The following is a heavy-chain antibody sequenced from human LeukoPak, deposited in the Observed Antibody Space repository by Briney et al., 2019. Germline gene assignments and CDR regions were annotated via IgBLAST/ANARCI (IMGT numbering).Heavy chain of an antibody. CDR2: ISSSGSTI. CDR3: ASIGVVEDAFDI. CDR1: GFTFSSYS. V-gene: IGHV3-48*04. Sequence: PGGSLRLSCAASGFTFSSYSMNWVRQAPGKGLEWVSYISSSGSTIYYADSVKGRFTISRDNAKNSLYLQMNSLRAEDTAAYYCASIGVVEDAFDIWGQGTMVTVSS. D-gene: IGHD2-21*01. J-gene: IGHJ3*02.